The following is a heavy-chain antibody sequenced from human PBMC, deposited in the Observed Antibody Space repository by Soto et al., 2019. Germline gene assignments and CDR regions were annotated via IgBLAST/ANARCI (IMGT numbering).Heavy chain of an antibody. J-gene: IGHJ4*02. CDR3: ARIDGTPYGGNSVFDY. D-gene: IGHD4-17*01. Sequence: KTAETLSVTCVVSGYSISSSNWLVWIRDPRGKGLEWIGYIYYSGSTYYNPSLKSRVTMSVDTSKNQFSLKLSSVTAVDTAVYYCARIDGTPYGGNSVFDYWGQGTLVTVSS. CDR1: GYSISSSNW. CDR2: IYYSGST. V-gene: IGHV4-28*01.